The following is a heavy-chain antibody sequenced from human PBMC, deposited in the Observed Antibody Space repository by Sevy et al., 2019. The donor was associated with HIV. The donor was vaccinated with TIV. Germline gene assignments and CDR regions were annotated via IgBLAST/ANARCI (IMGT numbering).Heavy chain of an antibody. J-gene: IGHJ5*02. Sequence: ASVKVSCKTSGYIFNNYYLHWVRQAPGQGLEWRGFFNPRSGRTTYVQKFQDRVTLTTDTYTGTVYMEMTRLTSEDTAVYFCARGNSIGTLAGGFDHWAQGTRVTVSS. CDR1: GYIFNNYY. D-gene: IGHD3-10*01. V-gene: IGHV1-46*02. CDR2: FNPRSGRT. CDR3: ARGNSIGTLAGGFDH.